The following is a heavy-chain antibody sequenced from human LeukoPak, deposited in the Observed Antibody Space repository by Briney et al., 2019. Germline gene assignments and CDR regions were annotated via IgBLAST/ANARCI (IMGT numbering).Heavy chain of an antibody. CDR3: AKDSIRHTIFGVTSAPDV. J-gene: IGHJ6*04. CDR1: GFTFSSYG. V-gene: IGHV3-30*18. CDR2: ISYDGSNK. Sequence: GGSLRLSCGASGFTFSSYGMHWVRQAPGKGLEWVAVISYDGSNKYYADSVKGRFTISRDNSKNTLYLQMNSLRAEDTAVYYCAKDSIRHTIFGVTSAPDVWGKGTTVTVSS. D-gene: IGHD3-3*01.